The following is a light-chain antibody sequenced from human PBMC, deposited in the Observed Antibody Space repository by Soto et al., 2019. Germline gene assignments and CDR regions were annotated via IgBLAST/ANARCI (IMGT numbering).Light chain of an antibody. Sequence: DIQMTQSPSTLSASVGDRVTITCRASQSISSWLAWYQQQPGKAPNLLIYKASTLGSGVPSRFSGGGSGTEFTLTISSLKPDDFATYYCQQHRSSSPYTFGQGTKLEIK. J-gene: IGKJ2*01. CDR2: KAS. V-gene: IGKV1-5*03. CDR3: QQHRSSSPYT. CDR1: QSISSW.